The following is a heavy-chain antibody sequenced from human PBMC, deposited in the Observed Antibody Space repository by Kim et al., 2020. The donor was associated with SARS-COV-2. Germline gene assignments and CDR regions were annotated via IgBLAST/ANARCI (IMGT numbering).Heavy chain of an antibody. Sequence: GGSLRLSCAASGFTFDDYAMHWVRQAPGKGLEWVSGISWNSGSIGYADSVKGRFTISRDNAKNSLYLQMNSLRAEDTALYYCAKDVSSGPSAFDIWGQGTMVTVSS. D-gene: IGHD3-22*01. V-gene: IGHV3-9*01. CDR3: AKDVSSGPSAFDI. J-gene: IGHJ3*02. CDR2: ISWNSGSI. CDR1: GFTFDDYA.